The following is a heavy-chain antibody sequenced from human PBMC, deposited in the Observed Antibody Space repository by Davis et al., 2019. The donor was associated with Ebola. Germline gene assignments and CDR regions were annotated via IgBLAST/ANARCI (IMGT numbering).Heavy chain of an antibody. V-gene: IGHV3-7*01. D-gene: IGHD2-2*01. CDR2: TKEDGSDK. J-gene: IGHJ6*02. CDR3: ARALRATDIVVVPAAIDPYYYYGMDV. Sequence: GESLKIFCAASGFTLSDSWMSRVRQAPGKGLEWVAHTKEDGSDKYYVDSVKGRFTISRDNSKNTLYLQMNSLRAEDTAVYYCARALRATDIVVVPAAIDPYYYYGMDVWGQGTTVTVSS. CDR1: GFTLSDSW.